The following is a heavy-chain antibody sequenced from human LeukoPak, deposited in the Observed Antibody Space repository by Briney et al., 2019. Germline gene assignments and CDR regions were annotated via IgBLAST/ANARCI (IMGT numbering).Heavy chain of an antibody. J-gene: IGHJ4*02. Sequence: ASVKVSWKASGDTFSTNAISWVRQAPGQGLEWMGGLIPLFGSAHYAQKLQGRVTITTDESTSTTYMVLSGLTSDDTAVYYCARGGGPYESTGFFAGPFDYWGQGTLVTVSS. CDR1: GDTFSTNA. V-gene: IGHV1-69*05. CDR2: LIPLFGSA. CDR3: ARGGGPYESTGFFAGPFDY. D-gene: IGHD6-19*01.